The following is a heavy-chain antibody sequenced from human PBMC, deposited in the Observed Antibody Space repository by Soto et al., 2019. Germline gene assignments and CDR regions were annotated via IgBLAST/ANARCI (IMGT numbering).Heavy chain of an antibody. V-gene: IGHV3-13*04. CDR2: IGTAGNT. CDR1: GFTFSSYD. D-gene: IGHD3-10*01. Sequence: GGSLRLSCAASGFTFSSYDMHWVRQATGKGLEWVSAIGTAGNTYYSGSVKGRFTISRENAKNSLYLQMNSLRAGDTALYYCERNTMVRGVTNLFYYGMDVWGQGTTVTV. J-gene: IGHJ6*02. CDR3: ERNTMVRGVTNLFYYGMDV.